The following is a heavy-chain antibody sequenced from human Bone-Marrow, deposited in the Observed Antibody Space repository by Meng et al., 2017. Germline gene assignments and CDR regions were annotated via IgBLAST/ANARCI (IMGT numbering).Heavy chain of an antibody. Sequence: QVQLQQWGAGLLKPSETLSLTCAVYGGSFSGYYWRWIRTPPGKGLEWIGEINHSGSTNYNPSLKRRVTISVDTSKNPFSLKLSSVTAADTAVYYCARGGYCSGGSCNWGQGTLVTVSS. CDR3: ARGGYCSGGSCN. CDR2: INHSGST. V-gene: IGHV4-34*01. D-gene: IGHD2-15*01. CDR1: GGSFSGYY. J-gene: IGHJ4*02.